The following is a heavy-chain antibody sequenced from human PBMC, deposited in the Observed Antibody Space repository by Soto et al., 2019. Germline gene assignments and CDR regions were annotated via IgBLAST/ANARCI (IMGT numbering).Heavy chain of an antibody. CDR3: GRGPIVVVIAKNYYMDV. CDR2: MNPNSGNT. V-gene: IGHV1-8*01. J-gene: IGHJ6*03. D-gene: IGHD2-21*01. CDR1: GYTFTSYD. Sequence: ASVKVSCKASGYTFTSYDINWVRQATGQGLEWMGWMNPNSGNTGYAQKFQGRVTMTRSTSISTAYMELSSLRSEDTAVYYCGRGPIVVVIAKNYYMDVWGKGTTVTVSS.